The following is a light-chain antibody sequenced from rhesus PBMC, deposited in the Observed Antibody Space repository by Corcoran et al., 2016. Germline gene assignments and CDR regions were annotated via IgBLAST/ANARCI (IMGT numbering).Light chain of an antibody. CDR2: KAS. Sequence: DIQMTQSPSSLSASVGDRVTITCRASQGISNNLAWYQQKPGKVPKLLNYKASTLQSGIQSRFSGSGSVTDFTLTIISLQPEDFATYYCQHGYGISFGQGTKVEIK. J-gene: IGKJ2*01. CDR3: QHGYGIS. V-gene: IGKV1-25*01. CDR1: QGISNN.